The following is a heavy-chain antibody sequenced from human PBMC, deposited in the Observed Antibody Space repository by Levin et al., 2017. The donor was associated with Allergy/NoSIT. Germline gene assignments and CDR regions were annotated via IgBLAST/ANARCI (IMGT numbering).Heavy chain of an antibody. CDR3: ARAYGSGSYLNKNAFDI. CDR2: IGTAGDT. CDR1: GFIFRDYD. D-gene: IGHD3-10*01. Sequence: GESLKISCAASGFIFRDYDMHWVRQATGKGLEWVSAIGTAGDTYYPGSVRGRFTISRENVKNSLYLQMNSLRAGDTAVYYCARAYGSGSYLNKNAFDIWGQGTMVTVSS. J-gene: IGHJ3*02. V-gene: IGHV3-13*04.